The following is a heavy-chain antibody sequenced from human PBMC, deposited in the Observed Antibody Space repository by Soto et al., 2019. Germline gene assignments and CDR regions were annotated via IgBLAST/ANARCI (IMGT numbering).Heavy chain of an antibody. D-gene: IGHD2-2*01. Sequence: QVQLQQWGAGLLKPSETLSLTCAVYGGSFSGYYWSWIRQPPGKGLEWMGEINHSGSTNYNPSLKSRVTISVDTSKNQSSLKLSSVTAADTAVYYCARVRGYCSSTSCPTPYYYYMDVWGKGTTVTVSS. V-gene: IGHV4-34*01. CDR3: ARVRGYCSSTSCPTPYYYYMDV. CDR1: GGSFSGYY. J-gene: IGHJ6*03. CDR2: INHSGST.